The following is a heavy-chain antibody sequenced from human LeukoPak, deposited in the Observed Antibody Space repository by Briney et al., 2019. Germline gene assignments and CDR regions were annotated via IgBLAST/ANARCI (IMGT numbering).Heavy chain of an antibody. Sequence: PSETLSLTCTVSGYSISSGYYWGWIRQPPGKGLEWIGSIYHSGSTYYNPSLKSRVTISVDTSKNQFSLKLSSVTAADTAVYYCARVRFGELLLIDYWGQGTLVTVSS. CDR1: GYSISSGYY. D-gene: IGHD3-10*01. J-gene: IGHJ4*02. V-gene: IGHV4-38-2*02. CDR3: ARVRFGELLLIDY. CDR2: IYHSGST.